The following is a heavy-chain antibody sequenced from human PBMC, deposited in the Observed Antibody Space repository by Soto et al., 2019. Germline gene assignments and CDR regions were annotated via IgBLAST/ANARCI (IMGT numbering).Heavy chain of an antibody. CDR2: IYYSGST. D-gene: IGHD4-17*01. Sequence: QLQLQESGPGLVKPSETLSLTCTVSGGSISSSSYYWGWIRQPPGKGLEWIGSIYYSGSTYYNPSLKSRVTISVDTSKNQFSLKLSSVTAADTAVYYCARLAPQSTVVTPVWGQGTLVTVSS. CDR3: ARLAPQSTVVTPV. CDR1: GGSISSSSYY. V-gene: IGHV4-39*01. J-gene: IGHJ4*02.